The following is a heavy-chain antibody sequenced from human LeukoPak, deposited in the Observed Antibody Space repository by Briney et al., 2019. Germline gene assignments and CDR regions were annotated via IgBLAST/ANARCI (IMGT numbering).Heavy chain of an antibody. CDR3: ARDRDLVASEY. Sequence: GGSLRLSCTASGFTFSDYWMTWVRQAPGKGPEWVANIKQDGSQRYYVDSVRGRFTISRDNAKNSLFLQMNSLRAEDTAMYYCARDRDLVASEYWGQGTLVTVSS. CDR2: IKQDGSQR. J-gene: IGHJ4*02. D-gene: IGHD2-15*01. CDR1: GFTFSDYW. V-gene: IGHV3-7*01.